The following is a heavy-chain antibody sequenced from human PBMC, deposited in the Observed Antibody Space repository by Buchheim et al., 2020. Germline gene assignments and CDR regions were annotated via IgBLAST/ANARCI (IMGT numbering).Heavy chain of an antibody. Sequence: EVRLVESGGGLVQPGGSLRLSCAASGFTLSSYWMGWVRQAPGKGLEWVALIKQDGSEEYYVDSVKGRFTISRDNAKNSLYLQMSSLRAEDMAVYYCVRPHPGYWGQGTL. V-gene: IGHV3-7*01. CDR1: GFTLSSYW. J-gene: IGHJ4*02. CDR2: IKQDGSEE. CDR3: VRPHPGY.